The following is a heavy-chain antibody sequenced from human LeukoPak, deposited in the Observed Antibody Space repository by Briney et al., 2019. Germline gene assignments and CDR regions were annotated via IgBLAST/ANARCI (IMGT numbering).Heavy chain of an antibody. CDR1: GFTFRSYW. Sequence: GGSLRLSCAASGFTFRSYWMHWVRQAPGKGLVWVSRINSDEGSTSYADSVKGRFTISRDNAKNTLYLQMNSLRVEDTAVFYCARATTGSYDYWGQGTLVTVSS. CDR3: ARATTGSYDY. D-gene: IGHD1-26*01. V-gene: IGHV3-74*01. CDR2: INSDEGST. J-gene: IGHJ4*02.